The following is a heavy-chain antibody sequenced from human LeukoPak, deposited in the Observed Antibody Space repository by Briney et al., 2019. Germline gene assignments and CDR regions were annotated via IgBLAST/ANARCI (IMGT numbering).Heavy chain of an antibody. Sequence: GGSLRLSCAASGFTFRNYWMHWVRQAPGKGLVWVSIINTDTRGTYYADSVKGRFTISRDNAKNTLYLQMNSLRAEDTAVYYCARAGAYHFDNWGQGTLVTVSS. CDR2: INTDTRGT. CDR1: GFTFRNYW. CDR3: ARAGAYHFDN. J-gene: IGHJ4*02. V-gene: IGHV3-74*01. D-gene: IGHD3-16*01.